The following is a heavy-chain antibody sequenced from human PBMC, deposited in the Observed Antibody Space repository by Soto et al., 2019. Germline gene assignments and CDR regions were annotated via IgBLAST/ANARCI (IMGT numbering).Heavy chain of an antibody. CDR2: IYYSGST. CDR1: GGSISSSSYY. Sequence: SETLSLTCTVSGGSISSSSYYWGWIRQPPGKGLEWIGSIYYSGSTYYNPSLKSRVTISVDTSKNQFSLKLSSVTAADTAVYYCAILIYYYFWSGYGGLDYWGQGTLVTVSS. V-gene: IGHV4-39*01. D-gene: IGHD3-3*01. CDR3: AILIYYYFWSGYGGLDY. J-gene: IGHJ4*02.